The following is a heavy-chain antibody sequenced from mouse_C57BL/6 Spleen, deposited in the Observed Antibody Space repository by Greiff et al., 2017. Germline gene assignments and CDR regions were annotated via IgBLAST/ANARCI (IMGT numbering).Heavy chain of an antibody. CDR1: GYTFTSYW. CDR3: ARGSTVEIGYFDV. Sequence: VQLQQPGTELVKPGASVKLSCKASGYTFTSYWMHWVKQRPGQGLEWIGNINPSNGGTNYNEKFKSKATLTVDKSSSTAYMQLSSLTSEDSAVYYCARGSTVEIGYFDVWGTGTTVTVSS. V-gene: IGHV1-53*01. CDR2: INPSNGGT. J-gene: IGHJ1*03. D-gene: IGHD1-1*01.